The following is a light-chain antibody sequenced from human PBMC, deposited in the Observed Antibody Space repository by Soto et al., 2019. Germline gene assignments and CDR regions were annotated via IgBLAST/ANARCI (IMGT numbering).Light chain of an antibody. CDR1: QSVSSSY. J-gene: IGKJ3*01. CDR2: GAS. CDR3: QQYGSSPVVT. Sequence: EIVLTQSPGTLSLSPGERATLSCRASQSVSSSYLAWYQQKPGQAPRLLIYGASSRATGIPDRFSGSGSGTAFTLTISRLEPEDFAVYYCQQYGSSPVVTFGPVTKVDIK. V-gene: IGKV3-20*01.